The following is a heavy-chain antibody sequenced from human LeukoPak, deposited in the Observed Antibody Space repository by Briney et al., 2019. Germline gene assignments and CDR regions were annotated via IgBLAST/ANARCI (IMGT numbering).Heavy chain of an antibody. V-gene: IGHV1-18*01. D-gene: IGHD3-22*01. CDR1: GYTFTSYG. Sequence: GGSVRVSCTASGYTFTSYGITWVRQAPGKGLEWMGWISAYNAYTYYAQKLQGRVTMTTDTSTSTAYMELRSLRSDDTAVYYCARVLVPSITMIVGMGYGGQGTLVTVST. J-gene: IGHJ4*02. CDR3: ARVLVPSITMIVGMGY. CDR2: ISAYNAYT.